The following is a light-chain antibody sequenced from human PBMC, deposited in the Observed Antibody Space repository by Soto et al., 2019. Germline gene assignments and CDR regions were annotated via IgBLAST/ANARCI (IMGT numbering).Light chain of an antibody. V-gene: IGKV3-11*01. CDR1: QSVSSY. CDR2: DAS. CDR3: QQRSNGPPGST. Sequence: EIVLTQSPATLSLSPGEKATLSCRASQSVSSYLAWYQHKPGQAPRLLIYDASNRATDIPARFSGSGSGTDFTLTISSLEPEDFAVYYCQQRSNGPPGSTFGPGTKVDIK. J-gene: IGKJ3*01.